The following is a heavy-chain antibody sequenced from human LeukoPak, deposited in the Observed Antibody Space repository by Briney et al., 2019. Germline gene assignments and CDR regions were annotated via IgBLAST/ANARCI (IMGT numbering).Heavy chain of an antibody. CDR2: IYTSGST. D-gene: IGHD3-22*01. CDR1: GGSISSGSYY. Sequence: SETLSLTCTVSGGSISSGSYYWSWIRQPAGKGLEWIGRIYTSGSTNYNPSLKSRVTISVDTSKNQFSLKLSSVTAADTAVYYCARGDYYDSSGYLGYWGQGTLVTVSS. J-gene: IGHJ4*02. CDR3: ARGDYYDSSGYLGY. V-gene: IGHV4-61*02.